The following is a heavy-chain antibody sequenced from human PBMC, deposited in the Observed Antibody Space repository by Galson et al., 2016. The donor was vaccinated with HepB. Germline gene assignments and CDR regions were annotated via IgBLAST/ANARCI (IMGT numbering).Heavy chain of an antibody. Sequence: TLSLTCSVSGDSITNDAYYYWTWIRHHPGKGLEWIGYISAGGNTDYNPSLRSRVSISADTSKNQFSLRLSSVTAADTAVYYCASTRIQIWLRPFDDWAREPWSPSPQ. J-gene: IGHJ4*02. V-gene: IGHV4-31*03. D-gene: IGHD5-18*01. CDR2: ISAGGNT. CDR1: GDSITNDAYY. CDR3: ASTRIQIWLRPFDD.